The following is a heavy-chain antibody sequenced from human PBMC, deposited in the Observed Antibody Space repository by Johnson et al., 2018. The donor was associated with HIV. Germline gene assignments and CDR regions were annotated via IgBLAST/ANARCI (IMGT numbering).Heavy chain of an antibody. CDR2: ISYDGSNK. Sequence: VESGGGVVQPGRSLRLSCAASGFTFSSYAMHWVRQAPGKGLEWVAVISYDGSNKYYADSVKGRFTISRDNSKNTLYLQMNSLRAEDTAVYYCAKVGGRHDYGDYLGAFDIWGQGTMVTVSS. CDR3: AKVGGRHDYGDYLGAFDI. V-gene: IGHV3-30-3*01. CDR1: GFTFSSYA. J-gene: IGHJ3*02. D-gene: IGHD4-17*01.